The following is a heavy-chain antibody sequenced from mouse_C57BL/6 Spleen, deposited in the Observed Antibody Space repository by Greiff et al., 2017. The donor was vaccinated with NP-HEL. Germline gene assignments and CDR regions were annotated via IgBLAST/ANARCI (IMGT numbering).Heavy chain of an antibody. Sequence: VQVVESGAELVKPGASVKLSCKASGYTFTSYWMQWVKQRPGQGLEWIGEIDPSDSYTNYNQKFKGKATLTVDTSSSTAYMQLSSLTSEDSAVYYCARYYYGSYYFDYWGQGTTLTVSS. CDR2: IDPSDSYT. CDR3: ARYYYGSYYFDY. J-gene: IGHJ2*01. CDR1: GYTFTSYW. D-gene: IGHD1-1*01. V-gene: IGHV1-50*01.